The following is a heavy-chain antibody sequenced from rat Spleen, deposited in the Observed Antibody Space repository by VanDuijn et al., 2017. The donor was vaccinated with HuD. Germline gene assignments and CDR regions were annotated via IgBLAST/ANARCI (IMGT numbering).Heavy chain of an antibody. CDR2: ISSDGRRN. Sequence: EVQLVESGGGLVQPGGSLKLSCAVSGFTFSDYYMAWVRQAPAKGLEWVATISSDGRRNYYRDSVKGRFTISRANAKSTLSLQMDSLRSEDTATYYCARRHYGYTDYFDYWGQGVMVTVSS. CDR3: ARRHYGYTDYFDY. CDR1: GFTFSDYY. D-gene: IGHD1-9*01. V-gene: IGHV5-7*01. J-gene: IGHJ2*01.